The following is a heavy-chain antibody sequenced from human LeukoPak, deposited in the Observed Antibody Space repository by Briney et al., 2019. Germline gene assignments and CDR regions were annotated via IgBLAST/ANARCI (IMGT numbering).Heavy chain of an antibody. V-gene: IGHV4-34*01. CDR2: INHSGST. CDR3: AREERDRSWYVVGDY. Sequence: SETLSLTCAVYGGSFSGYYWSWIRQPPGKGLEWIGEINHSGSTNYNPSLKSRVTISVDTSKNQFSLKLSSVTAADTAVYYCAREERDRSWYVVGDYWGQGTLVTVSS. D-gene: IGHD6-13*01. CDR1: GGSFSGYY. J-gene: IGHJ4*02.